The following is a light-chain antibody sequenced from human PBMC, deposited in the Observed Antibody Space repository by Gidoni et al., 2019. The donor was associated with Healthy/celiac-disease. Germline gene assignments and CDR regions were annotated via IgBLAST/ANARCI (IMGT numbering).Light chain of an antibody. CDR2: DAS. V-gene: IGKV3-11*01. CDR1: QSVISY. Sequence: EIVLTPSPATLSLSPGESATLSCRASQSVISYLAWYQQKPGQAPRLLIYDASNRATASPARFSGSGSGTDFTLTISSLEHEDFAVYYCQQRSNWPPITFGQGTRLEIK. J-gene: IGKJ5*01. CDR3: QQRSNWPPIT.